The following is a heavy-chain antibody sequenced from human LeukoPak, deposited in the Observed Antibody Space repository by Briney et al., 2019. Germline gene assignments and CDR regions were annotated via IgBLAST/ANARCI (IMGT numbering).Heavy chain of an antibody. Sequence: GGSLRLSCAASGFTFSSYAMHWVRQAPGKGLEWVAVISYDGSNKYYADSVKGRFTISRDNSKNTLYLQMNSLRAEDTAVYYCARELTYYGDYEFDYWGQGTLDTVSS. CDR3: ARELTYYGDYEFDY. D-gene: IGHD4-17*01. CDR2: ISYDGSNK. CDR1: GFTFSSYA. J-gene: IGHJ4*02. V-gene: IGHV3-30*04.